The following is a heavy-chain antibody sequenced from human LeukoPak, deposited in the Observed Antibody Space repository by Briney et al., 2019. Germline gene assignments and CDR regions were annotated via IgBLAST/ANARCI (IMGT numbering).Heavy chain of an antibody. J-gene: IGHJ3*02. CDR3: AKDIEVYYYGSGSPGRDAFDI. D-gene: IGHD3-10*01. V-gene: IGHV3-74*01. CDR1: GFTFSNYW. Sequence: GGSLRLSCAASGFTFSNYWMHWVRQDPGKGLVWVSFINPDGSTTNYADSVKGRFTISRDNSKNTLYLQMNSLRAEDTAVYYCAKDIEVYYYGSGSPGRDAFDIWGQGTMVTVSS. CDR2: INPDGSTT.